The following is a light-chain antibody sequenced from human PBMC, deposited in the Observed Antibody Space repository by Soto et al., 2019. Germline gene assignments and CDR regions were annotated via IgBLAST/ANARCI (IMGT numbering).Light chain of an antibody. Sequence: DIQMTQSPSTLSASVGDRVTITCRASQGISKWLAWYQQKPGKAPKLRIYGASSLENGVPSRFSGSGSGTEFTLTISSLQPDEFATYFCQQYNSYDMWSFGQGTKVDLK. J-gene: IGKJ1*01. V-gene: IGKV1-5*01. CDR2: GAS. CDR1: QGISKW. CDR3: QQYNSYDMWS.